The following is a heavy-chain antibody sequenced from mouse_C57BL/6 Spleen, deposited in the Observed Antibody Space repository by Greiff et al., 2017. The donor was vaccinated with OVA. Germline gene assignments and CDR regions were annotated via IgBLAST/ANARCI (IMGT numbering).Heavy chain of an antibody. V-gene: IGHV3-6*01. CDR1: GYSITSGYY. CDR3: ARGYYGSSYLDY. D-gene: IGHD1-1*01. CDR2: ISYDGSN. Sequence: EVQRVESGPGLVKPSQSLSLTCSVTGYSITSGYYWNWIRQFPGNKLEWMGYISYDGSNNYNPSLKNRISITRDTSKNQFFLKLNSVTTEDTATYYCARGYYGSSYLDYWGQGTTLTVSS. J-gene: IGHJ2*01.